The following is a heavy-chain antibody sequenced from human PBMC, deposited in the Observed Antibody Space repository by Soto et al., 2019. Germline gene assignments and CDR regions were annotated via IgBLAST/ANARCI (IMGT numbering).Heavy chain of an antibody. CDR2: IRSKAYGGTT. Sequence: GGSLRLSCTASGFTFGDYAMSWVRQASGKGLEWVGFIRSKAYGGTTEYAASVKGRFTISRDDSKSIAYLQMNSLKTEDTAVYYCTRDYYDSSGYWGQGTLVTVSS. CDR1: GFTFGDYA. D-gene: IGHD3-22*01. CDR3: TRDYYDSSGY. V-gene: IGHV3-49*04. J-gene: IGHJ4*02.